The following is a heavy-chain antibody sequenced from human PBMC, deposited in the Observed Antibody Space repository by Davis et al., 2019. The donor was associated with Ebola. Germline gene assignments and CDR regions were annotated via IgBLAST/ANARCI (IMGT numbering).Heavy chain of an antibody. J-gene: IGHJ6*02. CDR1: GGSISSSSYY. Sequence: PSETLSLTCTVSGGSISSSSYYWGWIRQPPGKGLEWIGSIYYSGSTYYNPSLKSRVTISVDTSKIQFSLKLSSVTAADTAVYYCASDGHSSSWYLGDYYYGMDVWGQGTTVTVSS. D-gene: IGHD6-13*01. V-gene: IGHV4-39*01. CDR3: ASDGHSSSWYLGDYYYGMDV. CDR2: IYYSGST.